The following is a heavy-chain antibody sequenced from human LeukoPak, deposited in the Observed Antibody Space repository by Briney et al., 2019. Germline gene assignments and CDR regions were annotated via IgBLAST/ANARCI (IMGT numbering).Heavy chain of an antibody. CDR2: INPSRGST. V-gene: IGHV1-46*03. Sequence: ASVKISCKGSGYTFTDYYMHWVRQAPGQGLEWMGIINPSRGSTSYAQKFQGRVTMTRDTSTSTVYMELSSLRSEDTAVYYCASLVYSSSSGFDYWGQGTLVTVSS. D-gene: IGHD6-6*01. J-gene: IGHJ4*02. CDR3: ASLVYSSSSGFDY. CDR1: GYTFTDYY.